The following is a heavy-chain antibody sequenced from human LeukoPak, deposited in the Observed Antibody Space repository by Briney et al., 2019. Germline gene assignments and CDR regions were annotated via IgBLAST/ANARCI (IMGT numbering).Heavy chain of an antibody. V-gene: IGHV3-20*04. CDR3: ARDRDITMVRGVEGY. D-gene: IGHD3-10*01. J-gene: IGHJ4*02. CDR1: GFTFDDYG. Sequence: GGSLRLSCAASGFTFDDYGMSWVRQAPGKGLVWVSGINWNGGSTGYADSVKGRFTISRDNAKNSLYLQMNSLRAEDTALYYCARDRDITMVRGVEGYWGQGTLVTVSS. CDR2: INWNGGST.